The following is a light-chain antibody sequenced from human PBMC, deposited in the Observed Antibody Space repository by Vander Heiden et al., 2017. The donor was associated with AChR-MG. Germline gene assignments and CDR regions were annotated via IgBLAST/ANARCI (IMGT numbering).Light chain of an antibody. CDR3: AAWDDSLSGLYVV. V-gene: IGLV1-47*02. J-gene: IGLJ2*01. Sequence: QSVLTQPPSASGTPGQTVTISCSGSSSNIGNNYVYWYQQVPGTAPKLLIYDNNLRPSGVPDRFSGSKSGTSASLAISGLRSEDETDYYCAAWDDSLSGLYVVFGGGTKLTVL. CDR2: DNN. CDR1: SSNIGNNY.